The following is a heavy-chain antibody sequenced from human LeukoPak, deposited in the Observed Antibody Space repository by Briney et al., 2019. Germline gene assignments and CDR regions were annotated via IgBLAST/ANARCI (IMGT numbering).Heavy chain of an antibody. Sequence: GGSLRLSCAASGFTFSSYSMNWVRQAPGKGLEWVSSISSSSSYIYYADSVKGRFTISGDNAKNSLYLQMNSLRAEDTAVYYCAAGIQLWFNYYGMDVWGQGTTVTVSS. D-gene: IGHD5-18*01. CDR1: GFTFSSYS. V-gene: IGHV3-21*01. CDR2: ISSSSSYI. J-gene: IGHJ6*02. CDR3: AAGIQLWFNYYGMDV.